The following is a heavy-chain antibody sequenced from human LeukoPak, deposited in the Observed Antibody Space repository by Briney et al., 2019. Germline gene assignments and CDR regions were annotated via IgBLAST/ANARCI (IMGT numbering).Heavy chain of an antibody. D-gene: IGHD1-26*01. CDR1: GYTFTGHY. CDR2: INPNSGGA. CDR3: ARVLEWELLDAFDI. J-gene: IGHJ3*02. V-gene: IGHV1-2*02. Sequence: ASVKVSCKASGYTFTGHYMHWVRQAPGQGLEWMGWINPNSGGANYAQKFQGRVTMTRDTSISTAYMELSRLRSDDTAVYYCARVLEWELLDAFDIWGQGTMVTVSS.